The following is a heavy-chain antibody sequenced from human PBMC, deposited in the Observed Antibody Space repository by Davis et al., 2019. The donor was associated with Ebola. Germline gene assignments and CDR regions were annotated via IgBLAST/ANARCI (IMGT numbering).Heavy chain of an antibody. CDR3: ASAGRSSRGFMDV. V-gene: IGHV3-11*01. Sequence: PGGSLRLSCAASGFTFSSYAMSWIRQAPGKGLEWVSYISSSGSTIYYADSVKGRFTISRDNAKNSLYLQMNSLRAEDTAVYYCASAGRSSRGFMDVWGQGTTVTVSS. D-gene: IGHD6-13*01. CDR2: ISSSGSTI. J-gene: IGHJ6*02. CDR1: GFTFSSYA.